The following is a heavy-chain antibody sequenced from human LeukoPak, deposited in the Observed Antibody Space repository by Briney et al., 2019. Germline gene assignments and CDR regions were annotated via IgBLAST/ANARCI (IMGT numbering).Heavy chain of an antibody. Sequence: PSETLSLTCTVSGGSISSSSYCWGWIRQPPGKGLEWIGSIYYSGSTYYNPSLKSRVTISVDTSKNQFSLKLSSVTAADTAVYYCATLPLLMYGDNYFDYWGQGTLVTVSS. CDR1: GGSISSSSYC. D-gene: IGHD5-12*01. CDR3: ATLPLLMYGDNYFDY. J-gene: IGHJ4*02. CDR2: IYYSGST. V-gene: IGHV4-39*01.